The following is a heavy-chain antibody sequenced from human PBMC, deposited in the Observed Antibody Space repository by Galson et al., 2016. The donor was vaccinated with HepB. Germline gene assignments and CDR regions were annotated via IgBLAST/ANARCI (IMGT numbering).Heavy chain of an antibody. CDR1: GFTFGSYG. V-gene: IGHV3-30*18. J-gene: IGHJ4*02. CDR3: AKPPYGDYEGGLSRY. Sequence: SLRLSCAASGFTFGSYGMHWVRQAPGKGLEWVATISEDGRNKDYADSVKGRFTISRDNSKNTLYLEMNSLRAEDTAVYYCAKPPYGDYEGGLSRYWGQGTLVTVSS. D-gene: IGHD4-17*01. CDR2: ISEDGRNK.